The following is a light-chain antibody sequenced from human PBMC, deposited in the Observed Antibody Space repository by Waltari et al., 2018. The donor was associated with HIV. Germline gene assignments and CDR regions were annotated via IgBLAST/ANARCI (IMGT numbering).Light chain of an antibody. CDR1: SSDIGGYNY. V-gene: IGLV2-14*01. J-gene: IGLJ3*02. CDR2: EVT. Sequence: QSALTQPASVSGSPGQSITISCTGSSSDIGGYNYVSWYQKYPGKAPKLMIYEVTNRPSGVSNRCSGSKSCNTASLTISGLQPEDEADYYCSSYTSNSTLVFGGGTKLTVL. CDR3: SSYTSNSTLV.